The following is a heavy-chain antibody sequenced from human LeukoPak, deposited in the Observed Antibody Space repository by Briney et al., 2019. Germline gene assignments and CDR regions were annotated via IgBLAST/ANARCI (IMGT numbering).Heavy chain of an antibody. CDR3: AKDQYFVTGYYYYMDV. V-gene: IGHV3-30*18. Sequence: PGGSLRLSCAASGFTFSSYWMHWVRQAPGKGLEWVAVISYDGSNKNYADSVKGRFIVSRDNSKNTLYVQMNSLRAEDTAVYYCAKDQYFVTGYYYYMDVWGKGTTVTISS. D-gene: IGHD2-21*02. CDR2: ISYDGSNK. J-gene: IGHJ6*03. CDR1: GFTFSSYW.